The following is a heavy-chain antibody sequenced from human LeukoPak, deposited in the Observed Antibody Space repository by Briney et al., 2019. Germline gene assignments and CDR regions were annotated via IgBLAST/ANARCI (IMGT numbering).Heavy chain of an antibody. Sequence: GGSLRLSCAASGFTFSSYGVHWVRQAPGKGLEWVAVISYDGSNKYYADSVKGRSTISRDNSKNTLYLQMNSLRAEDTAVYYCAKVSTMIGAFDIWGQGTMVTVSS. CDR2: ISYDGSNK. V-gene: IGHV3-30*18. D-gene: IGHD3-22*01. CDR3: AKVSTMIGAFDI. J-gene: IGHJ3*02. CDR1: GFTFSSYG.